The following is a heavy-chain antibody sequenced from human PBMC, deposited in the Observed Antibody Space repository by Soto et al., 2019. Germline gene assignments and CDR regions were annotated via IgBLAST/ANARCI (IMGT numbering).Heavy chain of an antibody. V-gene: IGHV3-13*04. CDR3: ARGPVTSSWELDY. D-gene: IGHD6-13*01. CDR1: RFTFSNYD. Sequence: GGSLRLSCAASRFTFSNYDMHWVRQATGKGLEWVSAIGTAGDTYYPGSVKGRFTISRENAKNSLYLQMNGLTAGDTAVYYCARGPVTSSWELDYWGQGT. CDR2: IGTAGDT. J-gene: IGHJ4*02.